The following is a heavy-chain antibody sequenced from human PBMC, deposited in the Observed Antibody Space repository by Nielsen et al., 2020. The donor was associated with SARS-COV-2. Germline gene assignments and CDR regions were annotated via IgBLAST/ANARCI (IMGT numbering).Heavy chain of an antibody. J-gene: IGHJ4*02. D-gene: IGHD4-17*01. V-gene: IGHV3-23*01. CDR2: ISYSGETT. CDR3: AKNRRDYGDYGDFDY. CDR1: RNYA. Sequence: GESLKISCAASRNYAMSWVRQAPGKGLEWVSAISYSGETTYYADSVKGRFTVSRDNSKNTLYLQMNSLRAEDTAVYYCAKNRRDYGDYGDFDYWGQGILVTVAS.